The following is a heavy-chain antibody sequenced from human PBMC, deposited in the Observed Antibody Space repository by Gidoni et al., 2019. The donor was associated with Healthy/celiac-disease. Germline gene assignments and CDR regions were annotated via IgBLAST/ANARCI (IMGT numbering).Heavy chain of an antibody. CDR2: INHRGST. D-gene: IGHD2-15*01. Sequence: QVQLQQWGAGLLKPSETLSLTCAVYGGSFSGYYWSWIRQPPGQGLEWIGEINHRGSTNYNPSLKSRVTISVDTSKNQFSLKLSSVTAADTAVYYCARREGSGHSVVVVAANGFDYWGQGTLVTVSS. CDR1: GGSFSGYY. CDR3: ARREGSGHSVVVVAANGFDY. V-gene: IGHV4-34*01. J-gene: IGHJ4*02.